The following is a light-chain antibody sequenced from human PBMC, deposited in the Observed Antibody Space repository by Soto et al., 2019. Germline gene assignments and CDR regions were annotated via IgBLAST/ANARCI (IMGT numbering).Light chain of an antibody. CDR1: QSVSSSY. V-gene: IGKV3-20*01. Sequence: EIVLTQSPGTLSLSPGERATLSCRASQSVSSSYLGWYQQKPGQAPRLLIYGASSRATGIPDRFSRSGSGTDITLNISSLEAADFQVDYWPRYGCPPLDTFGQGNKLEIK. J-gene: IGKJ2*01. CDR2: GAS. CDR3: PRYGCPPLDT.